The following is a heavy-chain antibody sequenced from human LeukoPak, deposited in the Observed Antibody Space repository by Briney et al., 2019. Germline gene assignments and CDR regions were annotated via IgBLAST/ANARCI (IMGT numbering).Heavy chain of an antibody. D-gene: IGHD2-15*01. V-gene: IGHV1-46*01. J-gene: IGHJ4*02. CDR2: INPSGGST. CDR3: ARVGYCSGGSCYSLFDY. CDR1: GYTFTGYY. Sequence: ASVKVSCKASGYTFTGYYMHWVRQAPGQGLEWMGIINPSGGSTSYAQKFQGRVTMTRDMSTSTVYMELGSLRSEDTAVYYCARVGYCSGGSCYSLFDYWGQGTLVTVSS.